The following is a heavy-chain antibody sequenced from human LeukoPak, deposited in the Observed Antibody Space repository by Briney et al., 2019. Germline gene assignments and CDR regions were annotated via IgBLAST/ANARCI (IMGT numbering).Heavy chain of an antibody. CDR3: ARDPLSSSSFDL. Sequence: GGSLRLSCAASGFTFSSYSMNWVRQAPGKGLEWVSYISSRSATIYYADSVKGRFTIYRDNAKHSLYLQMNSLRAEDTAVYYCARDPLSSSSFDLWGQGTLVTVSS. CDR2: ISSRSATI. D-gene: IGHD6-13*01. V-gene: IGHV3-48*01. CDR1: GFTFSSYS. J-gene: IGHJ4*02.